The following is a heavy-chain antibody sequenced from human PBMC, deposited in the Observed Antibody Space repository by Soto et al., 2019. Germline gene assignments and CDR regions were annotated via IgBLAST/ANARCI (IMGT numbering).Heavy chain of an antibody. V-gene: IGHV1-69*06. D-gene: IGHD3-3*01. J-gene: IGHJ6*02. CDR2: IIPIFGTA. Sequence: WVRQAPGQGLEWMVGIIPIFGTANYAQNFQGRVTITADKATSAAYMELSSLRSEDTAVYYCARDPKHRSLLRFLEWLPENSYYYYGMDVWGQGTTVTVSS. CDR3: ARDPKHRSLLRFLEWLPENSYYYYGMDV.